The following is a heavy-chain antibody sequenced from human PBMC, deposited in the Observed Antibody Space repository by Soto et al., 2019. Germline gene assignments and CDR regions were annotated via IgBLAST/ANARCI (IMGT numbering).Heavy chain of an antibody. CDR2: ISYSGNT. CDR3: AGLRGYARSPIDY. D-gene: IGHD5-12*01. J-gene: IGHJ4*02. Sequence: PSETLSLTCTVSGGSIISGYWSWIRQPPGKGLEWIGYISYSGNTNYNPSLKSRVTMSVDTPKNQFSLRLSSVTTADTAVYYCAGLRGYARSPIDYWGQGTLVTVSS. CDR1: GGSIISGY. V-gene: IGHV4-59*01.